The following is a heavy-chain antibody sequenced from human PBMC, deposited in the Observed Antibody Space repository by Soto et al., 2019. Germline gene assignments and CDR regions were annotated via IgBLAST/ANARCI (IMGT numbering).Heavy chain of an antibody. CDR2: IYWNDDK. J-gene: IGHJ4*02. V-gene: IGHV2-5*01. Sequence: QITLKESAPTLVKPAQTLTLTCTFSGFSLSTRGVGVGWIRQPPGKALEWLELIYWNDDKRYSPSLKSRLTITKDTSKNQVVLTVTNMDPVDTATYYCARPPRGIAAFCFDYWGQGTLVTVSS. CDR1: GFSLSTRGVG. D-gene: IGHD6-13*01. CDR3: ARPPRGIAAFCFDY.